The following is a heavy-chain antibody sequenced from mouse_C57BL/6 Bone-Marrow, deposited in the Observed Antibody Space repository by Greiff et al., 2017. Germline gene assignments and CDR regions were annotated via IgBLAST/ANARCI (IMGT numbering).Heavy chain of an antibody. CDR1: GYTFTSYW. V-gene: IGHV1-61*01. Sequence: QVQLKQPGAELVRPGSSVKLSCKASGYTFTSYWMDWVKQRPGQGLEWIGNIYPSDSETHYNQKFKDKATLTVDKSSSTAYMQLSSLTSEDSAVYYCAREDYYGPYWYFDVWGTETTVTVSS. D-gene: IGHD1-1*01. J-gene: IGHJ1*03. CDR2: IYPSDSET. CDR3: AREDYYGPYWYFDV.